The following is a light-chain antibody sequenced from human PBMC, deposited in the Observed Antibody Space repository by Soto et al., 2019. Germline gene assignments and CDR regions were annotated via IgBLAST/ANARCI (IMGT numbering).Light chain of an antibody. V-gene: IGLV1-44*01. CDR2: SNN. Sequence: QSVLTXXXSASGTXGQXXXIXCSGSSSNIGSNTVNWYQQLPGTAPKLLXXSNNQRPXGVPDRFSGSKSGTSXXXXISGLQXXDEADXYXXAWDDSLNGWVFGGGXXXTVL. CDR3: XAWDDSLNGWV. CDR1: SSNIGSNT. J-gene: IGLJ3*02.